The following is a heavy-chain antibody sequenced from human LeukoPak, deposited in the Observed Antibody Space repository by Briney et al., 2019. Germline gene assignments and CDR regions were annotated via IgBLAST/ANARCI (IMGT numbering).Heavy chain of an antibody. D-gene: IGHD3-3*01. CDR3: ARELVIPDDDFWSGPSTYFFDS. V-gene: IGHV3-23*01. J-gene: IGHJ4*02. Sequence: GGSLRLSCAASGFTFSSCAMSWVRQAPGKGLEWVSGISSSGGSTYYADPVKGRFTISRENSKNTLYLQMNSLRAEDTAVYYCARELVIPDDDFWSGPSTYFFDSWGQGTLVTVSS. CDR2: ISSSGGST. CDR1: GFTFSSCA.